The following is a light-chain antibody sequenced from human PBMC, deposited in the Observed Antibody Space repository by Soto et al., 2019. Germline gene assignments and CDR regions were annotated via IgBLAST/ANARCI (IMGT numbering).Light chain of an antibody. Sequence: LLMTQSPATQSVSPVERAILSWRASQSVSSNLAWYQQKPGQAPRLLIYGASTRATGIPARFSGSGSGTEFTLTISSLQSEDFALYYCQQYNSWPQTLGQGTKVDIK. CDR1: QSVSSN. J-gene: IGKJ1*01. CDR3: QQYNSWPQT. V-gene: IGKV3-15*01. CDR2: GAS.